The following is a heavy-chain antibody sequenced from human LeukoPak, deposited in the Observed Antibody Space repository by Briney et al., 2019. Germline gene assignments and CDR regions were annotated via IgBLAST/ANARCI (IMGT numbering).Heavy chain of an antibody. CDR1: GFTFSSYA. CDR2: ISGSGGST. Sequence: GGSLRLSCAASGFTFSSYAMSWVRQAPGKGLEWVSAISGSGGSTYYADSVKGRFTISRDNAKNSLYLQMNSLRAEDTAVYYCARVRYGGNSDYFDYWGQGTLVTVSS. CDR3: ARVRYGGNSDYFDY. J-gene: IGHJ4*02. D-gene: IGHD4-23*01. V-gene: IGHV3-23*01.